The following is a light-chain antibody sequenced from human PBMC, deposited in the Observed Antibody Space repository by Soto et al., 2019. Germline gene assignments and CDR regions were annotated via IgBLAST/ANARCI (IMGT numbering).Light chain of an antibody. V-gene: IGKV3-11*01. Sequence: DIVLTQSPATLSLSPGERATLSCRASQSVRGYLAWYQHKPGQAPRLLIYDASNRATGISARFSGSGSGTDFTLPISSLEPEDFAVYYCQQRSNWPGTFGQGTKLEIK. CDR2: DAS. J-gene: IGKJ2*01. CDR3: QQRSNWPGT. CDR1: QSVRGY.